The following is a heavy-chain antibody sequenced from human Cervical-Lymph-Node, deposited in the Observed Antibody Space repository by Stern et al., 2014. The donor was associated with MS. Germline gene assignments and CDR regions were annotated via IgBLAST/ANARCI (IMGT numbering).Heavy chain of an antibody. CDR3: AGQLYDSGGYYLDY. Sequence: EVQLVESGGGLVQPGGSLRLSCAASGLTFSGYWMHWVRQAPGKGLVWVSRINSDGSSTSYADSVKGRFTISADNAKNTLYLQMNSLRAEDTAVYYCAGQLYDSGGYYLDYWGQGTLVTVSS. V-gene: IGHV3-74*02. CDR2: INSDGSST. CDR1: GLTFSGYW. D-gene: IGHD3-22*01. J-gene: IGHJ4*02.